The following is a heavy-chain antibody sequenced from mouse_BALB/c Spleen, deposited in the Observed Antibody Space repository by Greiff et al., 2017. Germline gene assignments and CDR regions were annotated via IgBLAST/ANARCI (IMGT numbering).Heavy chain of an antibody. CDR1: GFTFSSYG. V-gene: IGHV5-6*01. Sequence: EVQLVESGGDLVKPGGSLKLSCAASGFTFSSYGMSWVRQTPDKRLEWVATISSGGSYTYYPDSVKGRFTISRDNAKNTLYLQMSSLKSEDTAMYYCARHFTTATSAWFAYWGQGTLVTVSA. J-gene: IGHJ3*01. D-gene: IGHD1-2*01. CDR3: ARHFTTATSAWFAY. CDR2: ISSGGSYT.